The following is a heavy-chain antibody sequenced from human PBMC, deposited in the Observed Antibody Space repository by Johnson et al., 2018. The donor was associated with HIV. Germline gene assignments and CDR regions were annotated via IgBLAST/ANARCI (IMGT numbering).Heavy chain of an antibody. J-gene: IGHJ3*02. CDR3: LAGPPTKTKNQDKFDI. CDR2: IYSGGST. V-gene: IGHV3-53*01. Sequence: EVHLVESGGGVIRPGWSLRLSCAASGFTVSSNYMSWVRQAPGKGLEWVSVIYSGGSTYYADSVKGRFTISRDNSKNTLYLQMKSLRAEDTAVYYCLAGPPTKTKNQDKFDIWGQGTMVTVSS. D-gene: IGHD1-14*01. CDR1: GFTVSSNY.